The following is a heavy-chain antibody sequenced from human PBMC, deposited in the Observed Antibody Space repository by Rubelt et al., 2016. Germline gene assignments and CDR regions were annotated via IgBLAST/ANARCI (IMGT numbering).Heavy chain of an antibody. J-gene: IGHJ4*02. CDR3: ARSVREVAGLYEY. D-gene: IGHD6-19*01. V-gene: IGHV4-61*01. CDR2: IYYSGST. CDR1: GGSVSSGNYY. Sequence: QVQLQESGPGLVKPSETLSLTYTVSGGSVSSGNYYWTWIRQPPGKGLEWIGYIYYSGSTAFNPSLKSRVNISVDSSKNQFSLKLNAVTAADTAVFYCARSVREVAGLYEYWGQGTLVTVSS.